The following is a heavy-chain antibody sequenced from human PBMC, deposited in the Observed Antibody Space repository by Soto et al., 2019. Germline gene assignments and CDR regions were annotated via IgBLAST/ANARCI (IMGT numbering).Heavy chain of an antibody. CDR1: GFTFTSSA. J-gene: IGHJ4*02. CDR3: AADRGKVGVNTFDY. Sequence: GASVKVSCKASGFTFTSSAVQWVRQARGQRLEWIGWIVVGSGNTNYAQKFQERVTIKRDMSTSTAYMELSSLRSEDTAVYYCAADRGKVGVNTFDYWGQGTQVTVAS. D-gene: IGHD1-26*01. V-gene: IGHV1-58*01. CDR2: IVVGSGNT.